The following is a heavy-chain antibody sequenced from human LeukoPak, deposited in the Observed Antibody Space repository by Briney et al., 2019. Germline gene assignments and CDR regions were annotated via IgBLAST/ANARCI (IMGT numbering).Heavy chain of an antibody. V-gene: IGHV3-30*02. CDR2: IRYDGSNK. CDR3: AKDRPIFGVVIPFDY. J-gene: IGHJ4*02. CDR1: GFTFSSYW. Sequence: GGSLRLSCAASGFTFSSYWMSWVRQAPGKGLEWVAFIRYDGSNKYYADSVKGRFTISRDNSKNTLYLQMNSLRAEDTAVYYCAKDRPIFGVVIPFDYWGQGTLVTVSS. D-gene: IGHD3-3*01.